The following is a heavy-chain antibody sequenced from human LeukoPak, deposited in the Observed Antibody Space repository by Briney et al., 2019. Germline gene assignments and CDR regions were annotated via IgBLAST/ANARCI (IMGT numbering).Heavy chain of an antibody. J-gene: IGHJ6*03. CDR2: IYYSGST. V-gene: IGHV4-39*01. D-gene: IGHD6-6*01. CDR3: ARGEGSSSVKPYNYYYYYYMDV. Sequence: SETLSLTCTVSGGSISSSSYYWGWIRQPPGKGLEWIGSIYYSGSTYYNPSLKSRVTISVDTSKNQFSLKLSSVTAADTAVYYCARGEGSSSVKPYNYYYYYYMDVWGKGTTVTVSS. CDR1: GGSISSSSYY.